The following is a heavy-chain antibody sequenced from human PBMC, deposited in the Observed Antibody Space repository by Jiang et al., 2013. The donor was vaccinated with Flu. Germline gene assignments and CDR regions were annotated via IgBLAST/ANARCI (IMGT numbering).Heavy chain of an antibody. Sequence: YWSWIRQPPGKGLEWIGYIYYMGAPTXTLPQESSHHISRHVQEPVSLKLSSVTAADTAVYYCARQSYGYLALNAFDIWGQGTMVTVSS. V-gene: IGHV4-59*08. CDR2: IYYMGAP. D-gene: IGHD3-16*01. J-gene: IGHJ3*02. CDR1: Y. CDR3: ARQSYGYLALNAFDI.